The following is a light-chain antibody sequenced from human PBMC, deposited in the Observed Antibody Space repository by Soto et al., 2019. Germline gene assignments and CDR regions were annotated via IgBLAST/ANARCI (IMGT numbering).Light chain of an antibody. CDR2: DAS. CDR1: QSLSTN. Sequence: EVVMTQFPATLSVSPGGRATLSCRASQSLSTNLAWYQQRPGQAPRLLIHDASARATGIPGRFSGSGSGTEFTLTIRRLQSEDFAVYYCQQYYDWPITFGQGTRLETK. V-gene: IGKV3-15*01. J-gene: IGKJ5*01. CDR3: QQYYDWPIT.